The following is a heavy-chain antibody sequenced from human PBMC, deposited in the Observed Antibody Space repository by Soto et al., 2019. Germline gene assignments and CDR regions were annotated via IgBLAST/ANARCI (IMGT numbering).Heavy chain of an antibody. V-gene: IGHV1-69*06. D-gene: IGHD2-15*01. CDR3: ARGVVVVVAAVVDYYYYGMDV. CDR1: GVTFSSYA. J-gene: IGHJ6*02. CDR2: IIPFFGTA. Sequence: QVQLVQSGAEVKKPGSSVNVSCKASGVTFSSYAISWVRQAPGQGLEWMGGIIPFFGTANYAQKFQGRVTITADKSTSTAYMELSSLRSEDTAVYYCARGVVVVVAAVVDYYYYGMDVWGQGTTVTVSS.